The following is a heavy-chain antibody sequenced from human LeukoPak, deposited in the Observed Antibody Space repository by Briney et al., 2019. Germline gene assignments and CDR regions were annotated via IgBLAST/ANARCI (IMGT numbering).Heavy chain of an antibody. CDR3: ARGGDTIVGATPYYFDY. D-gene: IGHD1-26*01. Sequence: QPGGSLRLSCVASGFTFSSYAMHWVRQAPGKGLEWVAVISYDGSNKYYADSVKGRFTTSRDNSKNTLYLQMNSLRAEDTAVYYCARGGDTIVGATPYYFDYWGQGTLVTVSS. CDR1: GFTFSSYA. CDR2: ISYDGSNK. J-gene: IGHJ4*02. V-gene: IGHV3-30*04.